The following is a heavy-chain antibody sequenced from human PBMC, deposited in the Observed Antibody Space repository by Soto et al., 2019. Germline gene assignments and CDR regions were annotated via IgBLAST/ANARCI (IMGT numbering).Heavy chain of an antibody. J-gene: IGHJ6*02. Sequence: GESLKISCKGSGYSFTSYWIGWVRQMPGKGLEWMGIIYPGDSDTRYSPSFQGQVTISADKSISTAYLQWSSLKASDTAMYYCARQRDDSSGYYYVRYGMDVWGQGTTVTVSS. CDR2: IYPGDSDT. CDR3: ARQRDDSSGYYYVRYGMDV. V-gene: IGHV5-51*01. D-gene: IGHD3-22*01. CDR1: GYSFTSYW.